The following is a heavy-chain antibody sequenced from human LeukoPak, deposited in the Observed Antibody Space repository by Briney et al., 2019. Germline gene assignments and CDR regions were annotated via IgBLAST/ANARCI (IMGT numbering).Heavy chain of an antibody. CDR3: AKDGHIVATFFDY. J-gene: IGHJ4*02. CDR2: ISSSSSYI. CDR1: GFTFSSYS. Sequence: PGGSLRLSCAASGFTFSSYSMNWVRQAPGKGLEWVSSISSSSSYIYYADSVKGRFTISRDNSKNTLYLQMNSLRAEDTAVYYCAKDGHIVATFFDYWGQGTLVTVSS. D-gene: IGHD5-12*01. V-gene: IGHV3-21*04.